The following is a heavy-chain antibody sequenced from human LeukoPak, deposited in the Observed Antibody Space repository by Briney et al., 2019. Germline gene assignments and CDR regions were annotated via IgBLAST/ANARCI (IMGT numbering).Heavy chain of an antibody. CDR2: ISGSGGST. J-gene: IGHJ4*02. Sequence: GGSLRLSCAASGFTFSSYAMTWVRQAPGKGLEWVSAISGSGGSTYYADSVKGRSTISRDNSKNTLYLQMNSLRAEDTALYYCAKGHPNSYGSGSYNFDYWGQGTLVTVSS. V-gene: IGHV3-23*01. CDR3: AKGHPNSYGSGSYNFDY. D-gene: IGHD3-10*01. CDR1: GFTFSSYA.